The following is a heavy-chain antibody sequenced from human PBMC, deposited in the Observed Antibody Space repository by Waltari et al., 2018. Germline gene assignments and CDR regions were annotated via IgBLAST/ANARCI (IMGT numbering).Heavy chain of an antibody. CDR2: VSAYNGDT. CDR1: GYPFSTSG. D-gene: IGHD5-18*01. CDR3: ARGAPGIPPPIFDY. Sequence: QVQLVQSGTEVKKPGASVRVSCKASGYPFSTSGIRWVRPAPGQGLEWMGRVSAYNGDTKYAQKIQDRVSMTTDTSTSTAYMELRSLRSDDTAVYYCARGAPGIPPPIFDYWGQGTLVTVSS. J-gene: IGHJ4*02. V-gene: IGHV1-18*01.